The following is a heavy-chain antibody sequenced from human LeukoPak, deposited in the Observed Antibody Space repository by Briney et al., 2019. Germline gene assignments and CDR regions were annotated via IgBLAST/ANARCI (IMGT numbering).Heavy chain of an antibody. CDR1: GYTFTNSW. Sequence: GESLKISCKASGYTFTNSWIVWVRQMPGKGLEWMGIIYPGDSDTRYSPSFQGQVTISADKSISTAYLQWSSLKASDTAMYYCARLWRGVPAATRGVDCWGQGTLVTVSS. V-gene: IGHV5-51*01. CDR3: ARLWRGVPAATRGVDC. D-gene: IGHD2-2*01. J-gene: IGHJ4*02. CDR2: IYPGDSDT.